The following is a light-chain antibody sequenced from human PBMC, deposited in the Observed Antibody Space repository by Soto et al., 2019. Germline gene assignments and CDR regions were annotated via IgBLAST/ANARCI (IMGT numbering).Light chain of an antibody. CDR2: LNSDGSH. Sequence: QLVRTQSPSASASLGASVKLTCTLSSGHSSYAMAWHQQQPEKGPRYLMKLNSDGSHSKGDGIPDRFSGSSSGAERCLTISSLQSEDEADYYCQTWGTGIRVFGGGTKLTVL. CDR3: QTWGTGIRV. CDR1: SGHSSYA. V-gene: IGLV4-69*01. J-gene: IGLJ3*02.